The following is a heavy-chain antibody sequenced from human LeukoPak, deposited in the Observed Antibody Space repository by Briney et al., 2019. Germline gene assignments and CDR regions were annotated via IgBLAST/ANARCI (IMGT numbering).Heavy chain of an antibody. D-gene: IGHD3-16*01. V-gene: IGHV4-61*02. CDR1: GGSISSGSYY. CDR2: IYTSGST. CDR3: AREHLIITTYYFDN. J-gene: IGHJ4*02. Sequence: PSETLSLTWTVCGGSISSGSYYWSWIRQPAGKGLEWIGRIYTSGSTNYNPSLKGRVTISVDTSKNQFSLKLSSVTAADTAVYYCAREHLIITTYYFDNWGQGTLVTVSS.